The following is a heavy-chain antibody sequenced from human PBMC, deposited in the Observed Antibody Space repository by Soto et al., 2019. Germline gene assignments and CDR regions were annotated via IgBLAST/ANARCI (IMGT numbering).Heavy chain of an antibody. CDR1: GGSISSGGYS. CDR2: IYHSGST. J-gene: IGHJ4*02. Sequence: PSETLSLTCAVSGGSISSGGYSWSWIRQPPGKGLEWIGYIYHSGSTYYNPSLKSRVTISVDRSKNQFSLKLSSVTAADTAVYNCASRRDGYNYYGYWGQGTLVTVSS. V-gene: IGHV4-30-2*01. CDR3: ASRRDGYNYYGY. D-gene: IGHD5-12*01.